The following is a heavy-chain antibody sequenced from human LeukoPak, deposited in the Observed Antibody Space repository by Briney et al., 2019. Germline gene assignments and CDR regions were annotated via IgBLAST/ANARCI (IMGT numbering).Heavy chain of an antibody. Sequence: GGSLRLSCAASGFTFSSSGMHWVRQAPGKGLEWVAFIRYDGSNKYYADSVKGRFTISRDNSKNTLYLQMNSLRAGDTAVYYCAKGKAYDFWSGYSGALDYWGQGTLVTVSS. CDR2: IRYDGSNK. V-gene: IGHV3-30*02. CDR1: GFTFSSSG. J-gene: IGHJ4*02. CDR3: AKGKAYDFWSGYSGALDY. D-gene: IGHD3-3*01.